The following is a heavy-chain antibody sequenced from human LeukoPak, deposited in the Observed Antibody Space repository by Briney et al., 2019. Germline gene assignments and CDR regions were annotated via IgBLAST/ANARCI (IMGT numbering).Heavy chain of an antibody. Sequence: GASVKVSCKASGGTFSSYAISWVRQAPGQGLEWMGGIIPIFGTANYAQKFQGRVTITADESTSTAYMELSSLRSEDTAVYYCASPGGYDFWSGYLTQTQYYFDYWGQGTLVTVSS. D-gene: IGHD3-3*01. CDR2: IIPIFGTA. V-gene: IGHV1-69*13. J-gene: IGHJ4*02. CDR1: GGTFSSYA. CDR3: ASPGGYDFWSGYLTQTQYYFDY.